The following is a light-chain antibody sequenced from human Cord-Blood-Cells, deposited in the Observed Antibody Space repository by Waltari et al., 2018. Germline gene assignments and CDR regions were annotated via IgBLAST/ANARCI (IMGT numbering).Light chain of an antibody. V-gene: IGKV3-20*01. CDR2: GAS. CDR1: QSVSSSY. CDR3: QQYGSSPRWT. Sequence: EIVLTQSPGTLSLSPGESATLSCRASQSVSSSYLAWYQQKPGQAPRLLIYGASNRATGIPDRFSGSGSGTDFTLTISRLEPEDFAVDYCQQYGSSPRWTFGQGTKVEIK. J-gene: IGKJ1*01.